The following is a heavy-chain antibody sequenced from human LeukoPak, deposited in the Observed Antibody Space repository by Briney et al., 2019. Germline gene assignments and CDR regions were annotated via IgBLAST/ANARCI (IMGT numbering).Heavy chain of an antibody. CDR3: AREDLAVAGTTDYYGMDV. J-gene: IGHJ6*02. V-gene: IGHV4-59*12. D-gene: IGHD6-19*01. CDR2: IYYSGST. Sequence: SETLSLTCTVSGGSISSYYWSWIRQPPGKGLEWIGYIYYSGSTNYNPSLKSRVTMSVDTSKNQFSLKLSSVTAADTAVYYCAREDLAVAGTTDYYGMDVWGQGTTVTVSS. CDR1: GGSISSYY.